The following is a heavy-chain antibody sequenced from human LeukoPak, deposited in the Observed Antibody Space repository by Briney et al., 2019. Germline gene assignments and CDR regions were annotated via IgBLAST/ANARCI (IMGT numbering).Heavy chain of an antibody. CDR3: ARDRGYSTFDN. CDR2: MKEDGGEI. Sequence: GGSLRLSCAASGFPFSNYWMSWVRQAPGKGLEWVANMKEDGGEINYVDSVKGRFTISRDNAKNSLYLHMNSLRGDDTAVYYCARDRGYSTFDNWGQGTLVTVSS. CDR1: GFPFSNYW. D-gene: IGHD4-23*01. J-gene: IGHJ5*02. V-gene: IGHV3-7*01.